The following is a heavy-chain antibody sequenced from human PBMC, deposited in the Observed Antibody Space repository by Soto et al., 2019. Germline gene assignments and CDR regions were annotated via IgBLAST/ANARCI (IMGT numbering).Heavy chain of an antibody. CDR1: GYTFTSYD. Sequence: GASVKVSCKASGYTFTSYDINWVRQATGQGLEWMGWMNPNSGNTGYAQKFQGRVTMTRNTSISTAYMELSSLRSEDTAVYYCARGGGLYYDILTGYDPGDAKRDAFDIWG. D-gene: IGHD3-9*01. V-gene: IGHV1-8*01. J-gene: IGHJ3*02. CDR2: MNPNSGNT. CDR3: ARGGGLYYDILTGYDPGDAKRDAFDI.